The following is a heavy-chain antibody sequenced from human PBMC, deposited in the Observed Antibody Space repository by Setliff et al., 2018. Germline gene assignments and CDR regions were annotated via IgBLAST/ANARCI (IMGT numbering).Heavy chain of an antibody. D-gene: IGHD3-3*01. J-gene: IGHJ4*02. Sequence: SETLSLTCTVSGGSINSGGYYWSWIRQHPGKGLEWIGYIYYSGSTYYNPSLKSRVTISVDTSKNQFSLKLSSVTAADTAVYYCAREERYYNFWSGYFDYWGQGTLVTVSS. CDR1: GGSINSGGYY. CDR2: IYYSGST. V-gene: IGHV4-31*03. CDR3: AREERYYNFWSGYFDY.